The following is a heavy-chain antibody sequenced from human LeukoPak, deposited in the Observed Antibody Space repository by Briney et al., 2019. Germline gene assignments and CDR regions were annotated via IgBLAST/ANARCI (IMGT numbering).Heavy chain of an antibody. J-gene: IGHJ2*01. D-gene: IGHD3-9*01. CDR3: ARQYSDILTGYHRGELYWYFDL. CDR1: GYTFTGYY. CDR2: INPNSGGT. Sequence: ASVKVSCKASGYTFTGYYIHWVRQAPGQGLEWMGWINPNSGGTNYAQKLQGRVTMTTDTSTSTAYMELRSLRSDDTAVYYCARQYSDILTGYHRGELYWYFDLWGRGTLVTVSS. V-gene: IGHV1-2*02.